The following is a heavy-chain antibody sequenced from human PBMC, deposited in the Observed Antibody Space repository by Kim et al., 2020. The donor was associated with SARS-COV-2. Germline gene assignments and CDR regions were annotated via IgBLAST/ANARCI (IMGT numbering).Heavy chain of an antibody. CDR2: IYSGGST. V-gene: IGHV3-53*01. CDR1: GFTVSSNY. D-gene: IGHD2-2*01. J-gene: IGHJ3*02. Sequence: GGSLRLSCAASGFTVSSNYMSWVRQAPGKGLEWVSVIYSGGSTYYADSVKGRFTISRDNSKNTLYLQMNSLRAEDTAVYYCAREKNRTPGAFDIWGQGTMVTVSS. CDR3: AREKNRTPGAFDI.